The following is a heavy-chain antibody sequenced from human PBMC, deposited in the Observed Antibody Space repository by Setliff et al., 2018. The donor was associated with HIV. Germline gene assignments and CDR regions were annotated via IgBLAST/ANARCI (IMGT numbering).Heavy chain of an antibody. D-gene: IGHD1-26*01. CDR2: INHSGKT. CDR1: GGSFSGYY. CDR3: ATHGAQ. J-gene: IGHJ4*02. Sequence: SETLSLTCAVYGGSFSGYYWTWIRQPPGKGLEWIGDINHSGKTNYNRSLKSRVTISVDTSKNQFSLKLSSVTAADTAVYYCATHGAQWGQGTLVTVSS. V-gene: IGHV4-34*01.